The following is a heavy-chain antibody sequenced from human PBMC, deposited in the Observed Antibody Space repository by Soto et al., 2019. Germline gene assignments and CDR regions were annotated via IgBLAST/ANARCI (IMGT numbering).Heavy chain of an antibody. V-gene: IGHV1-18*01. D-gene: IGHD3-22*01. CDR2: ISAHNGDT. J-gene: IGHJ4*02. CDR1: GYTFTSYG. Sequence: WASVKVSCKASGYTFTSYGISWVRQAPGQGLEWVGWISAHNGDTRYAQKLQGRITMTTDTFTNTAYMELTSLTSDDTAVYYCARDWSRYYDSSGLMWFYWGQGTLVTVSS. CDR3: ARDWSRYYDSSGLMWFY.